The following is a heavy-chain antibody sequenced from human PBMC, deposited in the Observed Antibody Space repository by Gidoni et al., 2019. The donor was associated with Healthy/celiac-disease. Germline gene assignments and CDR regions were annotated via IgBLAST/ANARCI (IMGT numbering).Heavy chain of an antibody. CDR1: GFTFSSYA. D-gene: IGHD1-1*01. J-gene: IGHJ4*02. CDR2: ISGSGGST. Sequence: EVQLLEPGGGLVQPGGSLRLSCAASGFTFSSYAMSCVRQAPGNGLEWVSSISGSGGSTYYADAVKGRFTISRDNSKNTLYLQMNSLRAEDTAVYYCAKGANWLDPFDYWGQGTLVTVSS. V-gene: IGHV3-23*01. CDR3: AKGANWLDPFDY.